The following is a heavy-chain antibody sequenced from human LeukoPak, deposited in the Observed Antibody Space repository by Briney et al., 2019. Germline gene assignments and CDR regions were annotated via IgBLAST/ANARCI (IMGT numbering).Heavy chain of an antibody. CDR3: ARGSSYYSYYYYYYRDV. J-gene: IGHJ6*03. D-gene: IGHD3-10*01. Sequence: GASLKVSCEASGYTFTSYCTSWGRQAPGQGLEWMGWIIAYNVNTKYAQKPQGRVTMTTDTSTSTAYMELRSLRSDDSAVYYYARGSSYYSYYYYYYRDVWGKGTTVTVSS. CDR1: GYTFTSYC. V-gene: IGHV1-18*01. CDR2: IIAYNVNT.